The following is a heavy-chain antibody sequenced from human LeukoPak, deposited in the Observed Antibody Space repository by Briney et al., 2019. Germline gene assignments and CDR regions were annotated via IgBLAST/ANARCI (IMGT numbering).Heavy chain of an antibody. Sequence: PEGSLRLSCSVSGFTFSTYVMHWVRQAPGKGLEYVSAISSNGDNTYYADSVKGRFTISRDNSKNTLYLQMSSLRADDTAVYYCVRGTGYWGQGTLATVSS. V-gene: IGHV3-64D*06. CDR3: VRGTGY. CDR1: GFTFSTYV. J-gene: IGHJ4*02. CDR2: ISSNGDNT.